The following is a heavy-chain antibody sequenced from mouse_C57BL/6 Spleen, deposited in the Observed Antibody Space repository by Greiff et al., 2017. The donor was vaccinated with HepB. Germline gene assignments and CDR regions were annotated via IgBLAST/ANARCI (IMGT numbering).Heavy chain of an antibody. Sequence: VQLQQSGPELVKPGASVKISCKASGYAFSSSWMNWVKQRPGKGLEWIGRIYPGDGDTNYNGKFKGKATLTADKSSSTAYMQRSSLTSEDSAVYFCARYYYGSSYWYFDVWGTGTTVTVSS. J-gene: IGHJ1*03. D-gene: IGHD1-1*01. CDR2: IYPGDGDT. CDR3: ARYYYGSSYWYFDV. CDR1: GYAFSSSW. V-gene: IGHV1-82*01.